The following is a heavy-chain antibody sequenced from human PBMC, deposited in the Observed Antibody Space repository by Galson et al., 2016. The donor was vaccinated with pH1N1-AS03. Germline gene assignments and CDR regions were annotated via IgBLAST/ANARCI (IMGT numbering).Heavy chain of an antibody. CDR1: GFTFSSYG. J-gene: IGHJ5*02. V-gene: IGHV3-30*18. CDR2: ISYDGSNK. CDR3: AKDPASGEVWDILGALNWFDP. Sequence: SLRLSCAASGFTFSSYGMHWIRQAPGRGLEWVAVISYDGSNKYYADSVKGRFTISRDNSKNTPYLQMNSLRAEDAAVYYCAKDPASGEVWDILGALNWFDPWGQGTLVTVSS. D-gene: IGHD1-26*01.